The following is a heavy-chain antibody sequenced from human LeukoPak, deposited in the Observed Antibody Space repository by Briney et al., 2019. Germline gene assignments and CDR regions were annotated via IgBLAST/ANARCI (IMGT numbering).Heavy chain of an antibody. CDR3: AKDFYGTSGYYYWFYFEH. CDR1: GFTFSSYG. CDR2: IRYDGSNK. V-gene: IGHV3-30*02. Sequence: PGGSLRLSCAASGFTFSSYGMHWVRQAPGKGLEWMAFIRYDGSNKWYAVSVKGRFTISRDNSKNTLYLQMNSLRAEDTAVYYCAKDFYGTSGYYYWFYFEHWGQGALVTVSS. J-gene: IGHJ4*02. D-gene: IGHD3-22*01.